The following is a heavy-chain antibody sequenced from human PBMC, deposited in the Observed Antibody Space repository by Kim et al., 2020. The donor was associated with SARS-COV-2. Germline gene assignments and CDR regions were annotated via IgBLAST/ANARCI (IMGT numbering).Heavy chain of an antibody. CDR3: ARALWFGEFLFDY. CDR1: GFTFSSYW. Sequence: GGSLRLSCAASGFTFSSYWMSWVRQAPGKGLEWVANIKQDGSEKYYVDSVKGRFTISRDNAKNSLYLQMNSLRAEDTAVYYCARALWFGEFLFDYWGQGTLVTVSS. J-gene: IGHJ4*02. V-gene: IGHV3-7*03. CDR2: IKQDGSEK. D-gene: IGHD3-10*01.